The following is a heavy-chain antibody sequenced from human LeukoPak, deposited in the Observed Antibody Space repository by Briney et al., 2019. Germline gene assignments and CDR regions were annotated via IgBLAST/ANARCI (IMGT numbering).Heavy chain of an antibody. J-gene: IGHJ4*02. D-gene: IGHD2-15*01. Sequence: GGSLRLSCAASGFTFSTYFMSWVRQAPGKGLEGVASMKGDGSEEYYVDSVKGRFTISRDNAKDSVYLQMNILRAEDTAVYYCARLHCTGGSCYSYFVYWGQGTQVTVSS. CDR2: MKGDGSEE. CDR1: GFTFSTYF. CDR3: ARLHCTGGSCYSYFVY. V-gene: IGHV3-7*01.